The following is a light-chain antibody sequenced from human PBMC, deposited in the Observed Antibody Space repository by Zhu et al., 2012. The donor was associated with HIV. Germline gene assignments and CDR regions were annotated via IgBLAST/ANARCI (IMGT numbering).Light chain of an antibody. CDR2: GAS. J-gene: IGKJ2*01. CDR3: QHYNDWPPLYT. Sequence: EIMMTQSPATLSVSSGEGATLSCRISQSVGSNLAWYQQKPGQAPRLVIYGASTRATGIPARFSGSGSGTDFTLTISSLQPEDFAVYYCQHYNDWPPLYTFGQGTKLEIK. CDR1: QSVGSN. V-gene: IGKV3-15*01.